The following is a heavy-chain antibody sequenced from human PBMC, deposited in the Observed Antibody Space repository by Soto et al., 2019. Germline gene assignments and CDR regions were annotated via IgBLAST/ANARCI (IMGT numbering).Heavy chain of an antibody. Sequence: PGGSLRLSCAASGFTFSSYAMHWVRQAPGKGLEWVAVISYDGSNKYYADSVKGRFTISRDNSKNTLYLQMNSLRAEDTAVYYCARDREWELLFLDYWGQGTLVTVSS. V-gene: IGHV3-30-3*01. J-gene: IGHJ4*02. CDR2: ISYDGSNK. CDR3: ARDREWELLFLDY. D-gene: IGHD1-26*01. CDR1: GFTFSSYA.